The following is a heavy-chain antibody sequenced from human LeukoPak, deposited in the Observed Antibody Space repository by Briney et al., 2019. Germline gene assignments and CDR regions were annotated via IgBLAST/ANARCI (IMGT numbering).Heavy chain of an antibody. Sequence: PSETLSLTCTVSGGSISSGDYYWSWIRQPPGKGLEWIGYIYYSGSTYYNPSLKSRVTISVDTSKNQFSLKLSSVTAADTAVYYCASSLAMVRGVIPDYWGQGTLVTVSS. V-gene: IGHV4-30-4*01. J-gene: IGHJ4*02. D-gene: IGHD3-10*01. CDR2: IYYSGST. CDR3: ASSLAMVRGVIPDY. CDR1: GGSISSGDYY.